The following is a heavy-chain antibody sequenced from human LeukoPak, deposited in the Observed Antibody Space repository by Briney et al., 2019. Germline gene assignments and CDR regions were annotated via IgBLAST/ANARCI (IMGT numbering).Heavy chain of an antibody. CDR1: GYTFTSYG. J-gene: IGHJ3*02. Sequence: ASVKVSCKASGYTFTSYGISWVRQAPGQGLEWMGWISAYNGNTNYAQKLQGRVTMTTDTSTSTAYMELRSLRSDDTAVYYCAKALDYFWSCFSRDDGFGIWGQGTMVTVSS. V-gene: IGHV1-18*01. D-gene: IGHD3-3*01. CDR3: AKALDYFWSCFSRDDGFGI. CDR2: ISAYNGNT.